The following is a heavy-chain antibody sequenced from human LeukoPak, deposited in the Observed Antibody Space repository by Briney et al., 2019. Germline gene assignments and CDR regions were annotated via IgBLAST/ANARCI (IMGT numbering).Heavy chain of an antibody. CDR2: INPNSGGT. J-gene: IGHJ4*02. CDR1: GYTFTGYY. Sequence: GASVKVSCKASGYTFTGYYMHWVRQAPGQGLEWMGWINPNSGGTNYAQKFQGRVTMTRDTSISTAYMELSRLRSDDTAVYYCARDRRWLQSYYFDYWGQGTVVTVSS. CDR3: ARDRRWLQSYYFDY. D-gene: IGHD5-24*01. V-gene: IGHV1-2*02.